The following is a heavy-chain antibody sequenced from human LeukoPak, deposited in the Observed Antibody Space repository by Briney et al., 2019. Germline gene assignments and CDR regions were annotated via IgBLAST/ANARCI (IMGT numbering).Heavy chain of an antibody. CDR3: AKDKTPIYYYDSSGYPRAYFDY. D-gene: IGHD3-22*01. V-gene: IGHV3-23*01. Sequence: PGGSLRLSCAASGFTFSSYAMSWVRQAPGKGLEWVSAISGSGGSTYYADSVKGRFTISRDNSKNTLYLQMNSLRAEDTAVYYCAKDKTPIYYYDSSGYPRAYFDYWGQGTLVTVSS. CDR1: GFTFSSYA. CDR2: ISGSGGST. J-gene: IGHJ4*02.